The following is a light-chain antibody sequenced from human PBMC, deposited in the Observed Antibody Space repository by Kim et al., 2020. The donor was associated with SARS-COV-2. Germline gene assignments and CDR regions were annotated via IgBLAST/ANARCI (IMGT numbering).Light chain of an antibody. CDR3: QAWDSSTFYV. J-gene: IGLJ1*01. Sequence: SYELTHPPSVSVSPGQTVSITCSGDKLGDKYVSWYQQRPGQSPALVIYRDNKRPSGIPERFSGSNSGNTATLTISGTHAMDEADYYCQAWDSSTFYVFGT. V-gene: IGLV3-1*01. CDR1: KLGDKY. CDR2: RDN.